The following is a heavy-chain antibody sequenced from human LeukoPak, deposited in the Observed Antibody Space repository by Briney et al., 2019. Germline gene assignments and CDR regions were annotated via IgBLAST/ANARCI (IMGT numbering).Heavy chain of an antibody. CDR1: GFTLSSYD. Sequence: GGSLRLSCAASGFTLSSYDMHWVRQAPGKGLGWVAVLWYDGSDSYYADSVKGRFTISRDNSKNTLYLQMNSLRAEDTAVYYCARKAIDAFDIWGQGTMVTVSS. CDR2: LWYDGSDS. CDR3: ARKAIDAFDI. J-gene: IGHJ3*02. V-gene: IGHV3-33*01. D-gene: IGHD3-9*01.